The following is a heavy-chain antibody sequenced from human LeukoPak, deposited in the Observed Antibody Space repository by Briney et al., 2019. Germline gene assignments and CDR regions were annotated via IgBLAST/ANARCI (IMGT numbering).Heavy chain of an antibody. CDR2: IYYSGST. CDR1: GGSISSYY. CDR3: ARLAVAGTDYYYGMDV. D-gene: IGHD6-19*01. Sequence: SETLSLTCTVSGGSISSYYWSWIRQPPGKGLEWIGYIYYSGSTNYNPSLESRVTISVDTSKNQFSLKLSSVTAANTAVYYCARLAVAGTDYYYGMDVWGQGTTVTVSS. J-gene: IGHJ6*02. V-gene: IGHV4-59*01.